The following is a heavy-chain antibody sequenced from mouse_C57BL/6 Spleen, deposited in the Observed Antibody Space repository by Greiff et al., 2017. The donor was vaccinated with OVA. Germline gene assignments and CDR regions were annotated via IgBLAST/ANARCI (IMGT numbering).Heavy chain of an antibody. D-gene: IGHD2-4*01. J-gene: IGHJ1*03. CDR2: IDPSDSYT. V-gene: IGHV1-50*01. CDR3: ASYYDYDRYVDV. CDR1: GYTFTSYW. Sequence: QVQLQQPGAELVKPGASVKLSCKASGYTFTSYWMQWVKQRPGQGLEWIGEIDPSDSYTNYNQKFKGKATLTVDTSSSTAYMQLSSLTSEDSAVYYCASYYDYDRYVDVWGTGTTVTVSS.